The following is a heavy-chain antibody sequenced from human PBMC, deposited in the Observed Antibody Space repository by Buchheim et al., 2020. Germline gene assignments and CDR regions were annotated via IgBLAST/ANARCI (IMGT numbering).Heavy chain of an antibody. J-gene: IGHJ6*03. CDR3: ARDHASNYDILTGYYSYYYYYYMDV. D-gene: IGHD3-9*01. CDR2: ISSSSSTI. Sequence: EVQLVESGGGLVQPGGSLRLSCAASGFTFSSYSMNWVRPAPGKGLEWVSYISSSSSTIYYAYSVKGRLTISRDNAKNSLYLQMNSLRAEDTAVYYCARDHASNYDILTGYYSYYYYYYMDVWGKGTT. CDR1: GFTFSSYS. V-gene: IGHV3-48*01.